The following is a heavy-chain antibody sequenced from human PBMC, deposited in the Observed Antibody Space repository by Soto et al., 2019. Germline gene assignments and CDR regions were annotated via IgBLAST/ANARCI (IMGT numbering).Heavy chain of an antibody. CDR2: IIPIFGTA. CDR1: GGTFSSYA. J-gene: IGHJ6*02. CDR3: ARSRVSVRYKLPTGPGRDYYYYGMDV. V-gene: IGHV1-69*06. Sequence: SVKVSCKXSGGTFSSYAISWVRQAPGQGLEWMGGIIPIFGTANYAQKFQGRVTITADKSTSTAYMELSSLRSEDTAVYYCARSRVSVRYKLPTGPGRDYYYYGMDVWGQGTTVTVSS. D-gene: IGHD2-2*01.